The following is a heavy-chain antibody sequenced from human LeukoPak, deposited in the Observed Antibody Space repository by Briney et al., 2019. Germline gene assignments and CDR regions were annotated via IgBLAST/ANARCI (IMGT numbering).Heavy chain of an antibody. CDR3: ATPYSGGYHGLDI. V-gene: IGHV4-39*01. Sequence: SETLSLTCTVSGGSISSSTYYWGWIRQPPGKGLEWIGSIYYSGSTYYNPSLKSRVTISVDTSKNQFSLKQNSVTAADTAVYYCATPYSGGYHGLDIWGQGTMVTVSS. D-gene: IGHD1-26*01. CDR2: IYYSGST. CDR1: GGSISSSTYY. J-gene: IGHJ3*02.